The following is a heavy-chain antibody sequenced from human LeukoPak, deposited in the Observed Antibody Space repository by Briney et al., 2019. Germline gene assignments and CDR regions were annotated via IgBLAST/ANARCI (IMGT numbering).Heavy chain of an antibody. CDR3: AREDVNIAVAASGPFDI. CDR2: IISDGSRT. D-gene: IGHD6-19*01. V-gene: IGHV3-74*01. CDR1: GFTFSSYW. Sequence: PGGSLRLSCAASGFTFSSYWMHWVRQAPGKGLVWVSRIISDGSRTGYADSVKGRFTISRDNAKNKLYLQMNSLGAEDTAVYYCAREDVNIAVAASGPFDIWGQGTMVTVSS. J-gene: IGHJ3*02.